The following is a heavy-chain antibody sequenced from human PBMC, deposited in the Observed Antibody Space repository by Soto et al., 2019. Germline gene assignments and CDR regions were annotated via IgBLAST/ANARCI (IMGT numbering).Heavy chain of an antibody. V-gene: IGHV4-38-2*02. Sequence: SETLSLTCAVSGYSISSGCFWGCIRQPPGKGLEWIANMYHDGNTHYNTSLKSRVTMSVDTSKNQFSLKLNSVTAADTAVYYCARESYSGYHSYDYWGQGILVTVSS. CDR1: GYSISSGCF. D-gene: IGHD5-12*01. CDR3: ARESYSGYHSYDY. J-gene: IGHJ4*02. CDR2: MYHDGNT.